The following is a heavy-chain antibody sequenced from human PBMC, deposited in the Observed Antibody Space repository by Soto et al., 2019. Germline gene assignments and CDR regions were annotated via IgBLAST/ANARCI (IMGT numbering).Heavy chain of an antibody. J-gene: IGHJ2*01. CDR2: IIPIFGTA. CDR1: GGTFSSYA. V-gene: IGHV1-69*06. CDR3: ARNRKPYWYFDL. Sequence: SVKVSCKASGGTFSSYAISWVRQAPGQGLEWMGGIIPIFGTANYAQKFQGRVTITADKSTSTAYMELSSLRSEDTAVYYCARNRKPYWYFDLWGRGTLVTVSS.